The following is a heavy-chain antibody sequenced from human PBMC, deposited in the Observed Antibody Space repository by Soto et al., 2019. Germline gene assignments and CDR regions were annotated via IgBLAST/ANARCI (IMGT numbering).Heavy chain of an antibody. CDR2: ISSSSSTI. Sequence: GGSLRLSCAASGFTFSSYSMNWVRQAPGKGLEWASYISSSSSTIYYADSVKGRFTISRDNAKNSLYLQMNSLRDEDTAVYYCASTGHYYDSSGYGFWGQGTLVTVSS. CDR1: GFTFSSYS. V-gene: IGHV3-48*02. CDR3: ASTGHYYDSSGYGF. D-gene: IGHD3-22*01. J-gene: IGHJ4*02.